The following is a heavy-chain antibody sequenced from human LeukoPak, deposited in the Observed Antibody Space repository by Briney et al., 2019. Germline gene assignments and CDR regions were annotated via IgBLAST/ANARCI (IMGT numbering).Heavy chain of an antibody. CDR2: ISAYNGNT. D-gene: IGHD3-22*01. CDR3: ARINTHYYDSSGSLPDY. J-gene: IGHJ4*02. V-gene: IGHV1-18*01. Sequence: ASVKVSCKASGYTFTSYGISWVRQAPGQGLEWMGWISAYNGNTNYAQKLQGRVTMTTDTSTSTAYMELRSLRSDDTAVYYCARINTHYYDSSGSLPDYWGQGTLVTVSS. CDR1: GYTFTSYG.